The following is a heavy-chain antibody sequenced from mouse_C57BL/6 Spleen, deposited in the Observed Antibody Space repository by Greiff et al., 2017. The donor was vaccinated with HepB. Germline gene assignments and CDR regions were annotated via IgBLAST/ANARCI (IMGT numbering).Heavy chain of an antibody. CDR2: IYPGSGNT. CDR3: ARADYDGGFDY. J-gene: IGHJ2*01. V-gene: IGHV1-76*01. Sequence: LVESGAELVRPGASVKLSCKASGYTFTDYYINWVKQRPGQGLEWIARIYPGSGNTYYNEKFKGKATLTAEKSSSTAYMQLSSLTSEDSAVYFCARADYDGGFDYWGQGTTLTVSS. D-gene: IGHD2-4*01. CDR1: GYTFTDYY.